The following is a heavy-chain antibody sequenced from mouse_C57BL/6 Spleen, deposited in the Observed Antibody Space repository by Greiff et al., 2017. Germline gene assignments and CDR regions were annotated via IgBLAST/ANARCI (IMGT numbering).Heavy chain of an antibody. CDR2: IDPSDSYT. J-gene: IGHJ4*01. Sequence: QVQLQQPGAELVMPGASVKLSCKASGYTFTSYWMHWVKQRPGQGLEWIGEIDPSDSYTNYNQKFKGKSTLTVDKSSSTAYMQLSSLTSEDSAVYYCARSSYYSKGGDYWGQGTSVTVSS. V-gene: IGHV1-69*01. CDR1: GYTFTSYW. CDR3: ARSSYYSKGGDY. D-gene: IGHD2-5*01.